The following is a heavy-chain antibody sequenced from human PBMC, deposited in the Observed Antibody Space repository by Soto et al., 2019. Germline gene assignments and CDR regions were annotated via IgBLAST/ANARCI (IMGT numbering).Heavy chain of an antibody. Sequence: QMQLVQSGGGVVQPGRSLRLSCAASGFTFSHYTMHWVRQAPGKGLEWVAVVSFDGSNKYYRDSVKGRFTISKDNGKNTLYLQMNDRRHEDTAVYNCARLPAPFVSVLYIYPVDARETPSDVDVWGQGTSVTVSS. CDR3: ARLPAPFVSVLYIYPVDARETPSDVDV. J-gene: IGHJ6*02. CDR1: GFTFSHYT. V-gene: IGHV3-30*03. D-gene: IGHD5-12*01. CDR2: VSFDGSNK.